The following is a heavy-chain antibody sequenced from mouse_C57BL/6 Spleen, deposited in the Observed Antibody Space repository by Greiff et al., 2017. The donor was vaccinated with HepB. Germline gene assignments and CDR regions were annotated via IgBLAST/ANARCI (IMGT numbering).Heavy chain of an antibody. CDR1: GYTFTSYG. Sequence: QVQLKQSGAELARPGASVKLSCKASGYTFTSYGISWVKQRTGQGLEWIGEIYPRSGNTYYNEKFKGKATLTADKSSSTAYMELRSLTSEDSAVYFCARSPYYYGSEDYWGQGTTLTVSS. D-gene: IGHD1-1*01. CDR2: IYPRSGNT. CDR3: ARSPYYYGSEDY. J-gene: IGHJ2*01. V-gene: IGHV1-81*01.